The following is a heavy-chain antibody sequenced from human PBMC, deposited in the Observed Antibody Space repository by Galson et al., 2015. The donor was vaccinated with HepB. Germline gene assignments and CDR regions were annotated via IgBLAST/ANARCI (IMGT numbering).Heavy chain of an antibody. CDR1: GSTFTGYY. V-gene: IGHV1-69*13. CDR3: ARTKGLERGAFDI. J-gene: IGHJ3*02. CDR2: IIPIFGTA. D-gene: IGHD1-1*01. Sequence: SVTVSCKASGSTFTGYYMHWVRQAPGQGLEWMGGIIPIFGTANYAQKFQGRVTITADESTSTAYMELSSLRSEDTAVYYCARTKGLERGAFDIWGQGTMVTVSS.